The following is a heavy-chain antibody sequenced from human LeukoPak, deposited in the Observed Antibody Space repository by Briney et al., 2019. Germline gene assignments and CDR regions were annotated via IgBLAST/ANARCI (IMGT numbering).Heavy chain of an antibody. Sequence: GRSLRLSCAASGFTFSSYGMHWVRQAPGKGLEWVAVIWYDGSNKYYADSVKGRFTISRDTAKNSLYLQMNSLRPEDTAVFYCARVFTPYSAAGPFDSWGQGTLVTVSS. D-gene: IGHD6-13*01. J-gene: IGHJ4*02. CDR3: ARVFTPYSAAGPFDS. CDR2: IWYDGSNK. CDR1: GFTFSSYG. V-gene: IGHV3-33*01.